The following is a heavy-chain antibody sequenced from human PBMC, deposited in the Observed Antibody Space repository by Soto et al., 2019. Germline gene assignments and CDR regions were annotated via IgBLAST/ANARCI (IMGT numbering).Heavy chain of an antibody. CDR2: IKSKIDGGTT. Sequence: GGSLRLSCAASGFTFSDAWINWVRQAPGKGLEWVGRIKSKIDGGTTDFAAPVKGRFAVSRDDSRDMVYMEMYSLKTDDTAVYYCTTDSLFTGQLVRMDNWGHGTLVTAS. V-gene: IGHV3-15*07. CDR3: TTDSLFTGQLVRMDN. CDR1: GFTFSDAW. D-gene: IGHD3-9*01. J-gene: IGHJ4*01.